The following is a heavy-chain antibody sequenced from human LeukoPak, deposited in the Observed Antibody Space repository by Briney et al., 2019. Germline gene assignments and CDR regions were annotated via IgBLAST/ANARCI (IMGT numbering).Heavy chain of an antibody. J-gene: IGHJ6*02. CDR3: ARDHSYASGIEV. Sequence: PSETLSLTCSVSGDSLNGYYWSWIRQPAGEGLEWIGRIHSGGTNYNPSLKSRVTMSLDTSKNQLSLRLTSVTAADTAVYYCARDHSYASGIEVWGQGTTVTVSS. D-gene: IGHD3-16*01. CDR1: GDSLNGYY. V-gene: IGHV4-4*07. CDR2: IHSGGT.